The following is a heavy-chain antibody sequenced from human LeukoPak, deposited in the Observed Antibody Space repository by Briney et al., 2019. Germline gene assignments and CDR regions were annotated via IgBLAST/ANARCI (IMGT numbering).Heavy chain of an antibody. J-gene: IGHJ3*02. Sequence: ASVKVSCKASGYTFSSYGISWVRQAPGQGLEWMGWISGYNGNTNYAQKLQGRVTMTSDTSTSTAYMELRSLRSDDTAVYYCARDWGHSDAFDIWGQGTMVTVSS. CDR2: ISGYNGNT. V-gene: IGHV1-18*01. D-gene: IGHD3-16*01. CDR3: ARDWGHSDAFDI. CDR1: GYTFSSYG.